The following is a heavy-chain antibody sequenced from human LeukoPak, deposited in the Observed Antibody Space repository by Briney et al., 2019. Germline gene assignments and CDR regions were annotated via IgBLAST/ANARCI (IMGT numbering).Heavy chain of an antibody. CDR2: INPNSGGT. CDR3: ARDKTNSDAFDI. V-gene: IGHV1-2*02. CDR1: GYTFTVYY. Sequence: ASVTVSFKASGYTFTVYYMHWVRQAPGQGLEWMGWINPNSGGTNYAQKFQGRVTMTRDTSISTAYMELSRLRSDDTAVYYCARDKTNSDAFDIWGQGTMVTVPS. D-gene: IGHD4-23*01. J-gene: IGHJ3*02.